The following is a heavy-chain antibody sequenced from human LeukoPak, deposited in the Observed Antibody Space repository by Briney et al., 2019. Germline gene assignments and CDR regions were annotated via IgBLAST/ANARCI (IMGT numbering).Heavy chain of an antibody. CDR1: GYTFTSYG. CDR2: ISAYNGNT. J-gene: IGHJ4*02. Sequence: GASVKVSCKASGYTFTSYGISWVRQAPGQGLEWMGWISAYNGNTNYAQKLQGRVTMTTDTSTSTAYMELRSLRSDDTAVYYCAAIRYCSGGSCSELWGPGTLVTVSS. D-gene: IGHD2-15*01. V-gene: IGHV1-18*01. CDR3: AAIRYCSGGSCSEL.